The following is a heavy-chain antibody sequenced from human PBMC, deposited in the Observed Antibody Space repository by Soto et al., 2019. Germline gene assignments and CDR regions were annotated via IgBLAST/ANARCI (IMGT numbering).Heavy chain of an antibody. V-gene: IGHV1-69*13. D-gene: IGHD1-1*01. CDR2: IIPIFGTA. CDR3: ARLFSQKTGTTDY. CDR1: GGTFSSYA. Sequence: SVKVSCKASGGTFSSYAISWVRQAPGQGLEWMGGIIPIFGTANYAQKFQGRVTITADESTSTAYMELSSLRSEDTAVYYCARLFSQKTGTTDYWGQGTLVTVSP. J-gene: IGHJ4*02.